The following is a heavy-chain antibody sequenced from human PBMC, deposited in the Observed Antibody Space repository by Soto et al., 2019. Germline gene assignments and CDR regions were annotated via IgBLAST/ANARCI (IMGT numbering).Heavy chain of an antibody. Sequence: PGGSLRLSCAPSGSTFKDHAMNWVRQAPGKGLEWLSVISGSGEQTYSAASVKGRFTISRDNSKKIMYLQIDRLRVDDTPLHYFARGPMLYATHYFYRMDDWGQGTTVTVSS. CDR3: ARGPMLYATHYFYRMDD. V-gene: IGHV3-23*01. D-gene: IGHD2-2*01. CDR2: ISGSGEQT. CDR1: GSTFKDHA. J-gene: IGHJ6*02.